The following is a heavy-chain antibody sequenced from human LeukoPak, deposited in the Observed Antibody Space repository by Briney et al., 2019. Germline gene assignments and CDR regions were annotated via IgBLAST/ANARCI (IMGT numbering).Heavy chain of an antibody. J-gene: IGHJ4*02. CDR2: IYYSGST. CDR3: AKGGKGFPLGLRFDS. D-gene: IGHD2-21*01. V-gene: IGHV4-4*02. CDR1: GGSISSTNW. Sequence: SGTLSLTCGVSGGSISSTNWWSWIRQPPGKGLEWIGYIYYSGSTNYNPSLKSRVTISVDTSKNQFSLNLTSLTAADTAVYYCAKGGKGFPLGLRFDSWGQGTLVSVSS.